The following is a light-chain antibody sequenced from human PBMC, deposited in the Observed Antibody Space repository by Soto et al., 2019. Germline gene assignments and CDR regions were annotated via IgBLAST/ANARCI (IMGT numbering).Light chain of an antibody. Sequence: EIVMTQSPGTLSVSPGERATLSCRASQSVSSNYLAWYQQNPGQAPRLLIYGASSRATGIPDRFSGSGSGTEFTLTISRLQSEDFAVYFCQQYGSWSSTFGQGTKLEIK. V-gene: IGKV3-20*01. J-gene: IGKJ2*01. CDR1: QSVSSNY. CDR2: GAS. CDR3: QQYGSWSST.